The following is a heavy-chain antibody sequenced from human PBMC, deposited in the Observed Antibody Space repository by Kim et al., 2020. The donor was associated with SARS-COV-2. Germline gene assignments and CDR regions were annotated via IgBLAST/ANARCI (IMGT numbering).Heavy chain of an antibody. J-gene: IGHJ4*02. D-gene: IGHD2-21*02. CDR2: IREDGSET. CDR1: GFTFSNYF. Sequence: GGSLRLSCAVSGFTFSNYFMSWVRQAPGKGLEWVADIREDGSETYYVDSVKGRFTISRDNAKNPLYLQMNSLRVEDTAVYHCARDPPRPQFPDYWGQGTLVTVSS. V-gene: IGHV3-7*01. CDR3: ARDPPRPQFPDY.